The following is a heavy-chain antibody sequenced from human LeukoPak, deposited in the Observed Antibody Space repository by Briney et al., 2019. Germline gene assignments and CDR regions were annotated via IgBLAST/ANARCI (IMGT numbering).Heavy chain of an antibody. Sequence: PSETLSLTCTVSGGSISSSSYSWGWIRQPPGKGLEWIGSIYYSGSTYYNPSLKSRVTISVDTSKNQFSLKLSSVTAADTAVYYCARPSYSSGWYGVYFDYWGQGTLVTVSS. CDR3: ARPSYSSGWYGVYFDY. CDR1: GGSISSSSYS. CDR2: IYYSGST. J-gene: IGHJ4*02. D-gene: IGHD6-19*01. V-gene: IGHV4-39*01.